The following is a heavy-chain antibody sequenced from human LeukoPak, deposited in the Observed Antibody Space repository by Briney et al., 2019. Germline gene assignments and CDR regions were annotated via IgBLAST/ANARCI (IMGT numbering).Heavy chain of an antibody. CDR3: AKDGAGDYYYFDY. D-gene: IGHD4-17*01. J-gene: IGHJ4*02. Sequence: GGSLRLSCAASGFTFSSYGMPWVRQAPGKGLEWVAFIRYDGSNKYYADSVKGRFTISRDNSKNTLYLQMNSLRAEDTAVYYCAKDGAGDYYYFDYWGQGTLVTVSS. V-gene: IGHV3-30*02. CDR2: IRYDGSNK. CDR1: GFTFSSYG.